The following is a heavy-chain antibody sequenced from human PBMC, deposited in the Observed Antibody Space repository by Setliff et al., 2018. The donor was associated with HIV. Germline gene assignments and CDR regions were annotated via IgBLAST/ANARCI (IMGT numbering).Heavy chain of an antibody. CDR3: ASRVYYYDSNNFLREEGFDP. Sequence: SETLSLTCAVYGGSFSGYYSWIRQAPGKGLEWIGEVNHGGSTHHNASLKSRLTISIDTSKNQFSLNLTSVTAADSAVYYCASRVYYYDSNNFLREEGFDPWGQGTLVTVSS. CDR1: GGSFSGYY. CDR2: VNHGGST. D-gene: IGHD3-22*01. V-gene: IGHV4-34*01. J-gene: IGHJ5*02.